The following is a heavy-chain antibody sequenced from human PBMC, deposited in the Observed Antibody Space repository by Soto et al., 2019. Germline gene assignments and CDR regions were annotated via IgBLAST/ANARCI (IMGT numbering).Heavy chain of an antibody. J-gene: IGHJ4*02. CDR3: ARDKITGLFDY. CDR1: GGSISSSRCH. Sequence: SETLSLTCTVSGGSISSSRCHWGWIRQPPGKGLEWIASIKYSGNTDYNPSLRSRVTISVDTSKNQFSLKLTSVTAADTAVYYCARDKITGLFDYWGQGTLVTVSS. D-gene: IGHD2-8*02. V-gene: IGHV4-39*07. CDR2: IKYSGNT.